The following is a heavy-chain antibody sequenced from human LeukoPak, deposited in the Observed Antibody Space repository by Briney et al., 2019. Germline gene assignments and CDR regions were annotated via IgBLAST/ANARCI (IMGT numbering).Heavy chain of an antibody. D-gene: IGHD6-13*01. V-gene: IGHV1-69*04. CDR3: ARGPERIAAAQPNWFDP. J-gene: IGHJ5*02. CDR2: IIPILGIA. CDR1: GGTFSSYA. Sequence: GASVKVSCKASGGTFSSYAISWVRQAPGQGLEWMGRIIPILGIANYAQKFQGRVTITADKSTSTAYMELSSLRSEDTAVYYCARGPERIAAAQPNWFDPWGQGTLVTVSS.